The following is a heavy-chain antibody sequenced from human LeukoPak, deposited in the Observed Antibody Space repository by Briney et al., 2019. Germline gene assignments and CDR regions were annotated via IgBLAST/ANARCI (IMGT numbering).Heavy chain of an antibody. CDR1: GTSITRTY. CDR3: ARRSTMVRGGHWYFDL. Sequence: SETLSLTCTVSGTSITRTYWSWIRQPPGRGLESVGYVYDTGDTNYNPSLKSRVTISVDTSKNQFSLKLSSVTAADTAVYYCARRSTMVRGGHWYFDLWGRGTLVTVSS. CDR2: VYDTGDT. D-gene: IGHD3-10*01. J-gene: IGHJ2*01. V-gene: IGHV4-59*08.